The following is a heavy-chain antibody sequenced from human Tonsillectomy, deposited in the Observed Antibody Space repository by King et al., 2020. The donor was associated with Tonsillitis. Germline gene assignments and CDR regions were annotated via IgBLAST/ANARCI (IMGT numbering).Heavy chain of an antibody. CDR2: FDPEDGKT. Sequence: QLVQSGTEVKKPGASVKVSCQVSGYTLTELSIHWVRQAPGKGLEWMGGFDPEDGKTIYAQKFQGRVTMTEDTSTDTAYMEMRGLRSEDTAVYYCAKVSRDYWSGFETGGKGTTVTVSS. V-gene: IGHV1-24*01. CDR3: AKVSRDYWSGFET. J-gene: IGHJ6*04. D-gene: IGHD3-3*01. CDR1: GYTLTELS.